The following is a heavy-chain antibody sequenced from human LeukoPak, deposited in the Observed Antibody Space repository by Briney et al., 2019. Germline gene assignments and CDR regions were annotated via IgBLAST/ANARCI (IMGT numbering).Heavy chain of an antibody. D-gene: IGHD1-26*01. CDR2: IYHSGPT. CDR3: AREVGGKGYFDY. J-gene: IGHJ4*02. Sequence: PSQTLSLTCTVSGGSISSGGYYWSWIRQHPGKGLEWIGYIYHSGPTYYNPSLQGRVSISVDKSINQLSLKVISVTAADTAVYYCAREVGGKGYFDYWGQGTLVPVSS. V-gene: IGHV4-31*03. CDR1: GGSISSGGYY.